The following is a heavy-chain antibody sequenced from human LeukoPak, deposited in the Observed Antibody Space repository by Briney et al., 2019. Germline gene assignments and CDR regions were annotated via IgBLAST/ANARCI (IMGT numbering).Heavy chain of an antibody. J-gene: IGHJ6*02. Sequence: ASVKVSCKASGYTFTSYDINWVRQATGQGLEWMGWMNPNSGNTGYAQEFQGRVTMTRNTSISTAYMELSSLRSEDTAVYYCAREAIRTYSGSYYYYYGMDVWGQGTTVTVSS. CDR2: MNPNSGNT. V-gene: IGHV1-8*01. CDR1: GYTFTSYD. CDR3: AREAIRTYSGSYYYYYGMDV. D-gene: IGHD1-26*01.